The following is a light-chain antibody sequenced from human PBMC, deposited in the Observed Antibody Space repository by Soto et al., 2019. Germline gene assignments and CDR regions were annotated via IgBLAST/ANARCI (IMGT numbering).Light chain of an antibody. CDR1: QSISSW. V-gene: IGKV1-5*03. J-gene: IGKJ1*01. Sequence: DIQMTQSPSTLSAPVGDRVTITCRASQSISSWLAWYQQKPGKAPKLLIYKASGLESGVPSRFSGSGSGTEFTLTISSLQPDDFATYYCQQYNSYSGTFGQGTKVDIK. CDR2: KAS. CDR3: QQYNSYSGT.